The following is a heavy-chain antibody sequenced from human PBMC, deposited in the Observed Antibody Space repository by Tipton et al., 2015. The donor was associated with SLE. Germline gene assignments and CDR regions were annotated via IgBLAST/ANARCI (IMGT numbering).Heavy chain of an antibody. D-gene: IGHD3-3*01. CDR1: GGSISSYY. CDR3: ARHQSYYDFWSGLDAFDI. Sequence: LRLSCTVSGGSISSYYWSWIRQPPGKGLEWIGYIYTSGSTNYNPSLKSRVTISVDTSKNQFSLKLSSVTAADTAVYYCARHQSYYDFWSGLDAFDIWGQGTMVTVSS. CDR2: IYTSGST. J-gene: IGHJ3*02. V-gene: IGHV4-4*09.